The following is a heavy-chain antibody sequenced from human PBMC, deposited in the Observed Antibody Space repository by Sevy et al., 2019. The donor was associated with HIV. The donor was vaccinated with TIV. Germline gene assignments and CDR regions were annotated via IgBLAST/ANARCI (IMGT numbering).Heavy chain of an antibody. CDR2: ISGRDNTI. V-gene: IGHV3-11*04. Sequence: GGSLRLSCAASGFTFSDYYMSWIRQAPGKGLEWLSYISGRDNTIYYADSVKGRFTISRDNAKNSLYLQMNSLRAEDTAVYCCARESSITGTTYYYYGMDVWGQGTTVTVSS. CDR3: ARESSITGTTYYYYGMDV. J-gene: IGHJ6*02. CDR1: GFTFSDYY. D-gene: IGHD1-7*01.